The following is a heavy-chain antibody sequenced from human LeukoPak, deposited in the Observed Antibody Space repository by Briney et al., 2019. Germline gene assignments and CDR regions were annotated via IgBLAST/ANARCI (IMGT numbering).Heavy chain of an antibody. D-gene: IGHD6-19*01. J-gene: IGHJ5*02. CDR3: ARGRDSGWYDWFDP. CDR2: IIPIFGTA. CDR1: GGTFSSYA. V-gene: IGHV1-69*01. Sequence: SVKVSCKASGGTFSSYAISWVRQAPGQGLEWMGGIIPIFGTANYAQKFQGRVTITADESTSTAYMELSSLRSEDTAVCYCARGRDSGWYDWFDPWGQGTLVTVSS.